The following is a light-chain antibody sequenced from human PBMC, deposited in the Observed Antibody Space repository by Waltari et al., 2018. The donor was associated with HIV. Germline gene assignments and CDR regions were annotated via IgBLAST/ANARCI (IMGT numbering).Light chain of an antibody. CDR3: AAWDDSLNGLV. Sequence: QAVLTQPPSQSGAPGQRVTTSRSRSSATIGRITVNWYQQLPGTAPKLLIDSNNQRPSGVPDRCSGSKSGTSASLAISGLQSEDEADYYCAAWDDSLNGLVFGGGTKLTVL. V-gene: IGLV1-44*01. CDR2: SNN. J-gene: IGLJ2*01. CDR1: SATIGRIT.